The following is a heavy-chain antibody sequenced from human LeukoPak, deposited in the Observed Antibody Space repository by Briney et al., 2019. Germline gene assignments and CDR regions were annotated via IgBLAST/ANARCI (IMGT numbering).Heavy chain of an antibody. J-gene: IGHJ4*02. CDR2: IYHSGST. V-gene: IGHV4-4*02. CDR3: ARDQLGDAYIFEY. CDR1: GSTISSGYR. D-gene: IGHD5-24*01. Sequence: SETLSLTCAVSGSTISSGYRWCGVRQPPGKGLEWIGEIYHSGSTNHNPSLKSRVTISVDKSKSQFSLNLSSVTAADTAVYYFARDQLGDAYIFEYWGQGTVVTVSS.